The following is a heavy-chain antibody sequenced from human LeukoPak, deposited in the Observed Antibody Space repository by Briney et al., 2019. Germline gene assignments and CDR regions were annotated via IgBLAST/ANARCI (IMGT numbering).Heavy chain of an antibody. CDR1: GFTFSSYG. Sequence: GGSLRLSCAASGFTFSSYGMHWVRQAPGKGLEWVAVISYDGSNKYYADPVKGRFTISRDNSKNTLYLQMNSLRAEDTAVYYCAKYGDDSYYFDYWGQGTLVTVSS. V-gene: IGHV3-30*18. D-gene: IGHD4-17*01. J-gene: IGHJ4*02. CDR2: ISYDGSNK. CDR3: AKYGDDSYYFDY.